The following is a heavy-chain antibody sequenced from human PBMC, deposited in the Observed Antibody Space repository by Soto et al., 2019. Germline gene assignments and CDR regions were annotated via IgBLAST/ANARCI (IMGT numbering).Heavy chain of an antibody. Sequence: LSLTCGVSGYSIGSGYYWGWLRQPPGRGLEWLGTIYYSGNTLYNSSLQSRVTITLDTSKNQFSLNLNSVTAADTAVYFCARVRGRFSGSGTHWSTFEIWGQGTMVTVSS. CDR1: GYSIGSGYY. D-gene: IGHD3-10*01. J-gene: IGHJ3*02. CDR3: ARVRGRFSGSGTHWSTFEI. V-gene: IGHV4-38-2*01. CDR2: IYYSGNT.